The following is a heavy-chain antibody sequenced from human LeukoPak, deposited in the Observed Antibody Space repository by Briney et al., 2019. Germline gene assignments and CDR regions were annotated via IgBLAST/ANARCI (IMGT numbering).Heavy chain of an antibody. J-gene: IGHJ4*02. CDR3: ARQDIYDSSGYYLYYLDY. CDR2: IYYSGST. Sequence: PSETLSLTCTVSGGSISSSSYYWGWIRQPPGKGLEWIGSIYYSGSTYYNPSLKSRVTISVDTSKNQFSLKLSSVTAADTAVYYCARQDIYDSSGYYLYYLDYWGQGTLVTVSS. CDR1: GGSISSSSYY. V-gene: IGHV4-39*01. D-gene: IGHD3-22*01.